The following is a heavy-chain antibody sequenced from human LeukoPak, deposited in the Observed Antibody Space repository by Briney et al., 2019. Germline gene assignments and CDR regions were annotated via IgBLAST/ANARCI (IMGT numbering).Heavy chain of an antibody. CDR2: ISGGSSYI. CDR1: GFSFSSYG. Sequence: PGGSLRLSCAASGFSFSSYGINWVRQAPGKGLEWVSSISGGSSYIYYADSLKGRFTISRDNAKNSLYLQMNSLRAEDTAVYYCAREGSGWVDGPPRGYRYGSGNWFDPWGQGTLVTVSS. V-gene: IGHV3-21*01. D-gene: IGHD5-18*01. CDR3: AREGSGWVDGPPRGYRYGSGNWFDP. J-gene: IGHJ5*02.